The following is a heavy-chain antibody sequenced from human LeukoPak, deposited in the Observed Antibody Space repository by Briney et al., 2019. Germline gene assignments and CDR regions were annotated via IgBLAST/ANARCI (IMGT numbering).Heavy chain of an antibody. CDR3: ARDKGRGLGGFDY. Sequence: GASVKVSCKASGYTFTGYYMHWVRQAPGQGLEWMGWINPNSGGTNYAQKFQGRVTMTRDTSTSTAYMELSRLRSDDTAVYYCARDKGRGLGGFDYWGQGTLVTVSS. CDR2: INPNSGGT. V-gene: IGHV1-2*02. J-gene: IGHJ4*02. CDR1: GYTFTGYY. D-gene: IGHD3-16*01.